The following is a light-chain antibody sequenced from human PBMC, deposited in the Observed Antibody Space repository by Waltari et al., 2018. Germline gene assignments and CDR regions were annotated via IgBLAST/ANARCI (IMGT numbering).Light chain of an antibody. Sequence: ELTQPHSLSLSPGQMAWTTFSGDAFPTQSAYWYQQKPGQAPVLVIYKDSERPSGIPERFSGSSSGRTVTLTISGVQAEDEADYYCQSADSSYVVFGGGTKLTGL. CDR3: QSADSSYVV. J-gene: IGLJ2*01. V-gene: IGLV3-25*03. CDR2: KDS. CDR1: AFPTQS.